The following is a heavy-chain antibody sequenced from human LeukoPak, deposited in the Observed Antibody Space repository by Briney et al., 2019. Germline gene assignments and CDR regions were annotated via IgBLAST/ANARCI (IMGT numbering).Heavy chain of an antibody. Sequence: GGSLRLSCAASGLTFSSYSMNWVRQAPGKGLEWVSSISGSSRYIYYADSVRGRFIISRDNAKNSLYLQMNSLRAEDTAVYYCARENDQDFDYWGQGTLVTVSS. V-gene: IGHV3-21*01. CDR3: ARENDQDFDY. D-gene: IGHD1-1*01. CDR1: GLTFSSYS. J-gene: IGHJ4*02. CDR2: ISGSSRYI.